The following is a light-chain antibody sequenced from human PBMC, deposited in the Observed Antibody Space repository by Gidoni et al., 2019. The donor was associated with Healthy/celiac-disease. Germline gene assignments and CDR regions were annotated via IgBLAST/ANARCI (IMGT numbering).Light chain of an antibody. CDR1: QGISSW. J-gene: IGKJ3*01. Sequence: DIQMTQSPSSVSASVGDRVTITGRASQGISSWLAWYQQKPGKATKLLMYAASSLQSGVPSRFRGSGSGTDSTITSSSMQAEDVATYCCQQANSFPRAFGPGTKVDIK. CDR3: QQANSFPRA. V-gene: IGKV1-12*01. CDR2: AAS.